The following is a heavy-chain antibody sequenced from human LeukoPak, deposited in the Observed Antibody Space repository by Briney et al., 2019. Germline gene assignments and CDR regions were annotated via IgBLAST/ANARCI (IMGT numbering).Heavy chain of an antibody. CDR2: INPNSGGT. CDR1: GYTFTGCY. D-gene: IGHD6-13*01. V-gene: IGHV1-2*02. J-gene: IGHJ5*02. Sequence: ASVKVSCKASGYTFTGCYMHWVRQAPGQGLEWMGWINPNSGGTNYAQKFQGRVTMTRDTSISTAYMELSRLRSDDTAVYYCARGIAAAGTGSGWFDPWGQGTLVTVSS. CDR3: ARGIAAAGTGSGWFDP.